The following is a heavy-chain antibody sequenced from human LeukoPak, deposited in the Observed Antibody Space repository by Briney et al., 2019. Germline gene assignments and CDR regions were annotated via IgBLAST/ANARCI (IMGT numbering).Heavy chain of an antibody. CDR3: ARDRGYTQDY. V-gene: IGHV3-74*01. Sequence: GGSLRLSCAASGFTFSSYWMHWVRQAPGKGLVWVSYIKSDGRSTSYADSVKGRFTISRDNAKNTLYLQMNSLRAVDTAVYYCARDRGYTQDYWGQGTLVTVSS. CDR2: IKSDGRST. D-gene: IGHD5-12*01. J-gene: IGHJ4*02. CDR1: GFTFSSYW.